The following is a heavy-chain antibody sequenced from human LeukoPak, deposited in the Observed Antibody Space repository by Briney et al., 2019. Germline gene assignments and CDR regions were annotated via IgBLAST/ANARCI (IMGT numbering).Heavy chain of an antibody. CDR2: ISAYNGNT. CDR3: ARDGGRGYCSSTSCSFDP. V-gene: IGHV1-18*01. Sequence: GTSVKVSCKASGYTFTSYGISWVRQAPGQGLEWMGWISAYNGNTNYAQKLQGRVTMTTDTSTSTAYMELRSLRSDDTAVYYCARDGGRGYCSSTSCSFDPWGQGTLVTVSS. D-gene: IGHD2-2*01. J-gene: IGHJ5*02. CDR1: GYTFTSYG.